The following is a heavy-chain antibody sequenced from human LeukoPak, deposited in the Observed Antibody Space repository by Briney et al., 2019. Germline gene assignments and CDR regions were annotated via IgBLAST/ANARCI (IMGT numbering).Heavy chain of an antibody. V-gene: IGHV3-74*01. J-gene: IGHJ4*02. CDR2: INSDGSST. CDR1: GFTSSTYW. D-gene: IGHD3-9*01. CDR3: TRDFDAATGY. Sequence: GGSLRLSCGASGFTSSTYWMHWVRQAPGKGLVWVSRINSDGSSTGYADSVRGRFTISRDNAKNTLYLQMNSLRAEDTAVYYCTRDFDAATGYWGQGTLVTVSS.